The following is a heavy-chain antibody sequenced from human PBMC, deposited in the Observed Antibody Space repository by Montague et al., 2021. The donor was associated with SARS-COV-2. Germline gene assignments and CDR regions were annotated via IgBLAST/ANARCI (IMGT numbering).Heavy chain of an antibody. J-gene: IGHJ6*02. CDR3: ARDLPLIIMVRGVTFGYYGMDV. V-gene: IGHV3-69-1*02. D-gene: IGHD3-10*01. CDR2: SSTI. Sequence: SSTIYYVDSVKGRFTIYRDNAKNSLYLQMNSLRAEDTAVYYCARDLPLIIMVRGVTFGYYGMDVWGQGTTVTVSS.